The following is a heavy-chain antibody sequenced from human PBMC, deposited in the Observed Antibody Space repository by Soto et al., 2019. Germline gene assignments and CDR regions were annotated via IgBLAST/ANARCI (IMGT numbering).Heavy chain of an antibody. CDR2: IYPDDSRI. D-gene: IGHD2-2*02. Sequence: LKISCKGSVYIFTSYCIAWVRRMPGKGLEWMGIIYPDDSRIKYSPSFQGQVTISADKSISTAYLHWTSLRASDTAMYYCARLFCSSSTCYIGLDYWGQGTPVTSPQ. V-gene: IGHV5-51*01. J-gene: IGHJ4*02. CDR3: ARLFCSSSTCYIGLDY. CDR1: VYIFTSYC.